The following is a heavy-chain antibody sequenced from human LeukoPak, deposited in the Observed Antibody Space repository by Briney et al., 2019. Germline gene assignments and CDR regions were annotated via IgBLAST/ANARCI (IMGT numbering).Heavy chain of an antibody. V-gene: IGHV1-69*13. Sequence: GASVKVPCKASGGTFISYAISWVRQAPGQGLEWMGGIIPIFGTANYAQKFQGRVTITADESTSTAYMELSSLRSEDTAVYYCARASRYFDWFFSWGQGTLVTVSS. J-gene: IGHJ5*02. CDR1: GGTFISYA. CDR3: ARASRYFDWFFS. D-gene: IGHD3-9*01. CDR2: IIPIFGTA.